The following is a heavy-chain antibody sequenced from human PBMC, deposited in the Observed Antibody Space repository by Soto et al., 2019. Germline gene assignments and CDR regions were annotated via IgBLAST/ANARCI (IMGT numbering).Heavy chain of an antibody. D-gene: IGHD2-2*03. Sequence: GGSLRLSCAASGFTFSSYWMSWVRQAPGKGLEWVANIKQDGSEKYYVDSVKGRFTISRDNAKNSLYLQMNSLRAEDTAVYYCYSLGYCSSTSCAGPSYYYYGMDVWGQGTTVTVSS. V-gene: IGHV3-7*01. CDR2: IKQDGSEK. CDR3: YSLGYCSSTSCAGPSYYYYGMDV. CDR1: GFTFSSYW. J-gene: IGHJ6*02.